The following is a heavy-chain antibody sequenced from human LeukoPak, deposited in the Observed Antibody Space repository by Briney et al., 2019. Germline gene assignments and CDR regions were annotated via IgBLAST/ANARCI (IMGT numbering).Heavy chain of an antibody. CDR1: GGSISSSSYY. V-gene: IGHV4-39*01. CDR2: IYYSGST. D-gene: IGHD1-1*01. CDR3: ARGEHYYMDV. J-gene: IGHJ6*03. Sequence: SETLSLTCTVSGGSISSSSYYWGWIRQPPGKGLEWIGSIYYSGSTYYNPSLKSRVTISVDTSKNQFSLKLSSVTAADTAVYYCARGEHYYMDVWGKGTTVTVSS.